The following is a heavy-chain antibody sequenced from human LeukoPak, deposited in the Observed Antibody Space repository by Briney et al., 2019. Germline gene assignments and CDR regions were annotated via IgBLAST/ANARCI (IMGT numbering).Heavy chain of an antibody. V-gene: IGHV5-51*01. D-gene: IGHD3-10*01. J-gene: IGHJ5*02. CDR1: GYSFTRNW. CDR3: ARDGSGSYWGNNWFDP. CDR2: IYPGDSET. Sequence: GESLKISRKGSGYSFTRNWIGWVRQMPGKGLEWMRIIYPGDSETRYSPSFQGQVTISVDKSINTAYLHWSRLKASDTAIYYCARDGSGSYWGNNWFDPWGQGTLVTVSS.